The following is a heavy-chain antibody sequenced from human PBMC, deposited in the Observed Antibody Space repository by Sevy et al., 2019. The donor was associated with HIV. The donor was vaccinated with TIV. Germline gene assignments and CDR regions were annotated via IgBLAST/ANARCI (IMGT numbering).Heavy chain of an antibody. CDR3: AKDRVSGTYYTGDIDY. CDR1: GFTFSTYA. Sequence: GGSLRLSCAASGFTFSTYAMTWVRQAPGKGLEWVSVISGSGGSTCYSDSVKGRFTISRDNSKNTLYLQMNSLRAEDTALYYCAKDRVSGTYYTGDIDYWGQGTLVTVSS. J-gene: IGHJ4*02. V-gene: IGHV3-23*01. D-gene: IGHD3-10*01. CDR2: ISGSGGST.